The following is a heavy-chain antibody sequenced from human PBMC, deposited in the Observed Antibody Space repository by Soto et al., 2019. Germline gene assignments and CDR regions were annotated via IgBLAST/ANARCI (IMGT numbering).Heavy chain of an antibody. V-gene: IGHV4-39*01. D-gene: IGHD3-10*01. Sequence: QLQESGPGLVKPSETLSLTCTVSGGSVSSVGFYWGWIRQPPGKGLEWIGNIYFSGTTDYNPSLKSRVTISRDTSKNQFSLKLTSVTAADTAVYSCARLGAAADGSRHFDYWGQGTLVTVPS. CDR1: GGSVSSVGFY. J-gene: IGHJ4*02. CDR2: IYFSGTT. CDR3: ARLGAAADGSRHFDY.